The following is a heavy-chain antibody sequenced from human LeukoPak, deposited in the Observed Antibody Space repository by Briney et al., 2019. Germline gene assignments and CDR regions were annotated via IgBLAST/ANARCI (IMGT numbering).Heavy chain of an antibody. CDR1: GGSISSYY. V-gene: IGHV4-59*08. Sequence: SETLSLTCTVSGGSISSYYWSWIRQPPGKGLEWIGSIYYSGSTNYNPSLKSRVTISVDTSKNQFSLKLSYVTAADTAVYYCARRTILTGSDYWGQGTLVTVSS. CDR2: IYYSGST. D-gene: IGHD3-9*01. CDR3: ARRTILTGSDY. J-gene: IGHJ4*02.